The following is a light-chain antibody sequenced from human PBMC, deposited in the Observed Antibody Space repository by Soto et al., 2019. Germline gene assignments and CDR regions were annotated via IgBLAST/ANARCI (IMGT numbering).Light chain of an antibody. V-gene: IGLV2-14*01. CDR2: QVT. Sequence: LTQPTSVSGSPGQSITISCTGTSNDITLYNYVSWYQQYPGKAPKLIIYQVTNRPSGVSTRFSGSKSGNTASLTISGLQAEDEADYYCSSYTSSINYVFGTGTKVTV. J-gene: IGLJ1*01. CDR1: SNDITLYNY. CDR3: SSYTSSINYV.